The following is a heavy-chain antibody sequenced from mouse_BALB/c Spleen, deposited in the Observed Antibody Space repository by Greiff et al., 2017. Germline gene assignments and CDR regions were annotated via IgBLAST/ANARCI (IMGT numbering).Heavy chain of an antibody. D-gene: IGHD1-1*01. CDR3: ARGAYGSSWYFEG. CDR2: ISYSGST. Sequence: EVMLVESGPSLVKPSQTLSLTCSVTGDSITSGYWNWIRKFPGNKLEYMGYISYSGSTYYNPSLKSRISITRDTSKNQYYLQLNSVTTEDTATYYCARGAYGSSWYFEGWGAGTTVTVSS. V-gene: IGHV3-8*02. CDR1: GDSITSGY. J-gene: IGHJ1*01.